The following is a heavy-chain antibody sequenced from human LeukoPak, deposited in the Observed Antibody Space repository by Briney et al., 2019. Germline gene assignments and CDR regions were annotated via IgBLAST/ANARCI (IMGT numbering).Heavy chain of an antibody. CDR1: GYTFTSYY. D-gene: IGHD5-18*01. V-gene: IGHV1-46*01. CDR2: INPSGGST. CDR3: ARESGTAMAPFAY. Sequence: ASVKVSCKASGYTFTSYYIHWGRQAPGQGLEWMGIINPSGGSTSYAQKFQGRVTMTRDTSTSTVYMELSSQRSEDTAVYYCARESGTAMAPFAYGGQGTLVTVSS. J-gene: IGHJ4*02.